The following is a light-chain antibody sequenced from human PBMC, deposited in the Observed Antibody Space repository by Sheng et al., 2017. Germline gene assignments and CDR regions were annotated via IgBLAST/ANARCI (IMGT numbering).Light chain of an antibody. J-gene: IGKJ3*01. CDR2: DAS. V-gene: IGKV3-20*01. Sequence: EIVLTQSPGTLSLSPGERATLSCRASQSVSNSYLAWYQQKPGQAPRLLIYDASSRATGIPDRFGGSGSGTDFNLTISRLEPEDFAVYYCQQYGTSIGFTFGPGTKVDIK. CDR3: QQYGTSIGFT. CDR1: QSVSNSY.